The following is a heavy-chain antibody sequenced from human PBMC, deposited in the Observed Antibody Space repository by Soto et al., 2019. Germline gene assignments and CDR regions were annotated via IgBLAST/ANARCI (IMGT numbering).Heavy chain of an antibody. V-gene: IGHV4-59*01. D-gene: IGHD2-21*02. J-gene: IGHJ4*02. CDR2: IYYTGRT. CDR1: GGSISGYY. Sequence: SETLSLTCTVSGGSISGYYWSWIRQPPGKGLEWIGYIYYTGRTNYNPSLKSRVTISVDTSRNQFSLKLSSVTAADTAVYYCARDQLGADSLDYRGRRTLVTVSS. CDR3: ARDQLGADSLDY.